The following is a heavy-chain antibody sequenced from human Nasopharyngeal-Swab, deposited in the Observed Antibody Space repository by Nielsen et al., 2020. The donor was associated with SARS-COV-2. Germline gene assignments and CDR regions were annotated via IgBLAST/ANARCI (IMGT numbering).Heavy chain of an antibody. CDR1: GYTFTSYA. J-gene: IGHJ6*03. V-gene: IGHV1-3*01. D-gene: IGHD4-11*01. CDR3: ARDRAYSNYATYMDV. CDR2: INAGNGNT. Sequence: APVKVSCKASGYTFTSYAMHWVRQAPGQRLEWMGWINAGNGNTKYSQKFQGRVTITRDTSASTAYMELSSLRSEDTAVYYCARDRAYSNYATYMDVWGKGTTVTVSS.